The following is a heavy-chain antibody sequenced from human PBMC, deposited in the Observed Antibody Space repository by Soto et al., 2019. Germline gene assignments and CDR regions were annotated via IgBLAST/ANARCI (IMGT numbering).Heavy chain of an antibody. Sequence: ASVKVSCKASGYTFLSYGISWVRQAPGQGLEWMGWISTYSGNTDYAQGLQDRVTLTTDTSTSTAYLQWSSLKASDTAMYYCARLQYYDSSGYFFDPWGQGTLVTVSS. CDR1: GYTFLSYG. V-gene: IGHV1-18*01. CDR2: ISTYSGNT. J-gene: IGHJ5*02. D-gene: IGHD3-22*01. CDR3: ARLQYYDSSGYFFDP.